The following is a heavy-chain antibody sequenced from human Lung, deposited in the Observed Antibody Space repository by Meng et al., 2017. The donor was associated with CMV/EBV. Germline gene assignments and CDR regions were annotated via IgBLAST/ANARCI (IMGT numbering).Heavy chain of an antibody. CDR3: ARDYYDSGAYYYTEEYYHGLDV. CDR2: TYYRSKWYD. J-gene: IGHJ6*02. D-gene: IGHD3-22*01. V-gene: IGHV6-1*01. Sequence: SETXSLXCAISGDSVSSNSAAWNWIRQSPSRGLEWLGRTYYRSKWYDDYAMAVKSRITITPDTSKNQFSLQLNSVTPEDTAVYYCARDYYDSGAYYYTEEYYHGLDVWXQGTXVTVAS. CDR1: GDSVSSNSAA.